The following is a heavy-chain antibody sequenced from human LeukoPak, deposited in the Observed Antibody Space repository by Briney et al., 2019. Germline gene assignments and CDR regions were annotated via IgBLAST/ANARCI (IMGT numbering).Heavy chain of an antibody. V-gene: IGHV1-46*01. CDR2: INPSGGST. J-gene: IGHJ6*03. CDR3: ARDSAVAGNYYYYMDV. Sequence: ASVKVSCKASGYTFTSYYMHWVRQAPGQGLEWMGIINPSGGSTSYAQKFQGRVTMTRDTSISTAYMELSRLRSGDTAVYYCARDSAVAGNYYYYMDVWGKGTTVTISS. CDR1: GYTFTSYY. D-gene: IGHD6-19*01.